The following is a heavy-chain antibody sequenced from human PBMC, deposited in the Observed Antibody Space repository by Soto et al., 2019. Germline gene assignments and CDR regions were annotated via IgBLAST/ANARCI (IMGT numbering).Heavy chain of an antibody. J-gene: IGHJ3*01. V-gene: IGHV3-23*01. D-gene: IGHD3-22*01. CDR2: ISGSGTAT. CDR1: GFPFWTYS. CDR3: AKARLYDSNGYHSDGFDV. Sequence: EVKLLESGGGLVQPGGSMRLSCEASGFPFWTYSMSWVRQAPRKGLEWVSGISGSGTATYYTDSVKGRFTVSSDNSKDTLFLQMNTLTVEDTAVYYCAKARLYDSNGYHSDGFDVWGPGTACTVSS.